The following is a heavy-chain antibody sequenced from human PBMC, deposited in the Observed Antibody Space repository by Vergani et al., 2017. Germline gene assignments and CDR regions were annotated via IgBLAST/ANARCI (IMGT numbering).Heavy chain of an antibody. J-gene: IGHJ4*02. CDR1: GFTFSSYA. Sequence: EVQLLESGGGLVQPGGSLRLSCAASGFTFSSYAMSWVRQAPGKGLEWVSAISGSGGSTYYADSVKGRFTISRDNSKNTRDLQMNSLRAEDTAVYYCAKGGYCSSTSCPGDYWGQGTLVTVSS. CDR2: ISGSGGST. D-gene: IGHD2-2*01. CDR3: AKGGYCSSTSCPGDY. V-gene: IGHV3-23*01.